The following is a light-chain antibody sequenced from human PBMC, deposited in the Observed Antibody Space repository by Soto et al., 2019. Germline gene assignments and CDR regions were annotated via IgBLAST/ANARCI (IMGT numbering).Light chain of an antibody. CDR3: SSYAGSNNV. V-gene: IGLV2-14*01. CDR2: EVT. J-gene: IGLJ1*01. Sequence: QSALTQPASVSGSPGQSITISCTGTSNDVGSYNYVSWYQQHPGKAPKLMIFEVTNRPSGVSNRFSGSKSGNTASLTISGLQAEDEADYYCSSYAGSNNVFGTGTKVTVL. CDR1: SNDVGSYNY.